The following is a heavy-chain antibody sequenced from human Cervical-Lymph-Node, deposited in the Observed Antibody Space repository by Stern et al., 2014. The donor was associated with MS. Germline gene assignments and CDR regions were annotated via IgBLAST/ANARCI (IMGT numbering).Heavy chain of an antibody. CDR1: GYSFTSYW. CDR2: IYPGDSHT. D-gene: IGHD4-17*01. CDR3: ARPTVTSGYFDY. J-gene: IGHJ4*02. V-gene: IGHV5-51*01. Sequence: EVQLVESGAEVKKPGESLKISCKGSGYSFTSYWIGWVRQMPGKGLEWMGLIYPGDSHTRYNPSFQGQVPISAPKSTSTAYLQWSSLKASDTAMYYCARPTVTSGYFDYWGQGTLVTVSS.